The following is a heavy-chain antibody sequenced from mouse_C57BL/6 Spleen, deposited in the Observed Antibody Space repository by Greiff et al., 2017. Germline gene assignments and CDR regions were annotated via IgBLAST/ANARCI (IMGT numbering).Heavy chain of an antibody. CDR1: GFTFSSYA. V-gene: IGHV5-4*01. CDR2: ISDGGSYT. CDR3: AREAYAFAY. J-gene: IGHJ3*01. D-gene: IGHD2-12*01. Sequence: DVQLVESGGGLVKPGGSLKLSCAASGFTFSSYAMSWVRQTPEKRLEWVATISDGGSYTYYPDNVKGRFTISRDNAKNNLYLQMSHLKSEDTAMYYCAREAYAFAYWGQGTLVTVSA.